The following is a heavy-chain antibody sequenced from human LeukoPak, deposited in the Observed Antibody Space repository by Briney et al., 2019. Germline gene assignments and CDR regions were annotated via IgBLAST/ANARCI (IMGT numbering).Heavy chain of an antibody. D-gene: IGHD3-3*01. J-gene: IGHJ4*02. CDR3: ARHRNDFWSGYYPDY. CDR1: GGSISSSSYY. Sequence: SETLSLTCTVSGGSISSSSYYWGWIRQPPGKGLEWIGSIYYSGSTYYNPSLKSRVTISVDTSKNQFSLKLSSVTAADMAVYYCARHRNDFWSGYYPDYWGQGTLVTVSS. CDR2: IYYSGST. V-gene: IGHV4-39*01.